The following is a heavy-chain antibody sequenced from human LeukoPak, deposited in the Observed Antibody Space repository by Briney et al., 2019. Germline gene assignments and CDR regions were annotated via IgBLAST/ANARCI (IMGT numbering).Heavy chain of an antibody. CDR3: ARARKDILTGYYLPGDYYYYYYMDV. CDR2: ISAYNGNT. D-gene: IGHD3-9*01. V-gene: IGHV1-18*01. CDR1: GGTFTSYG. Sequence: ASVKVSCKASGGTFTSYGISWVRQAPGQGLEWMGWISAYNGNTNYARKLQGRVTMTTDTSTSTAYMELRSLRSDDTAVYYCARARKDILTGYYLPGDYYYYYYMDVWGKGTTVTVSS. J-gene: IGHJ6*03.